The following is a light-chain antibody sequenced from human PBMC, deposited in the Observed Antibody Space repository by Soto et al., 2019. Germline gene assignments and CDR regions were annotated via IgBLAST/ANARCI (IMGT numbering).Light chain of an antibody. CDR2: DAS. J-gene: IGKJ4*01. V-gene: IGKV1-33*01. CDR3: QQYDNLPLT. Sequence: IQMTQSPSTLSGSVGDRVTITCRASQTISSWLAWYQQKPGKAPKLLIYDASNLETGVPSRFSGSGSGTDFTFTISSLQPEDIATYYCQQYDNLPLTFGGGAKVDIK. CDR1: QTISSW.